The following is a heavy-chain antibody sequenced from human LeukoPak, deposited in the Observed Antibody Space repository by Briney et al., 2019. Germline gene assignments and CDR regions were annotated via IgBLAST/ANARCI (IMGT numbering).Heavy chain of an antibody. D-gene: IGHD5-18*01. CDR1: GGSISSGSYY. CDR3: ARHRTGIQLWVEWPQSIDY. CDR2: IYTSGST. V-gene: IGHV4-61*02. Sequence: SETLSLTCTVSGGSISSGSYYWSWIRQPAGKGLEWIGRIYTSGSTNYNPSLKSRVTISVDTSKNQFSLKLSSVTAADTAVYYCARHRTGIQLWVEWPQSIDYWGQGTLVTVSS. J-gene: IGHJ4*02.